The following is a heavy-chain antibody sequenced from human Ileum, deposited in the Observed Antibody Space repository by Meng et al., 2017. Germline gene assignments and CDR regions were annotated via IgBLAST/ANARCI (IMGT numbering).Heavy chain of an antibody. D-gene: IGHD7-27*01. CDR1: GDSVSRDTGA. CDR3: AGKDWGEGLDF. Sequence: HVQLQQSGPGLVKPSQTFSLTCAISGDSVSRDTGAWNWIRQSPSRGLEWLGRTYYRSRWYNNYAVSVKSRITINPDTSKNQFSLQLNSVTPDDTAVYYCAGKDWGEGLDFWDQGTLVTVSS. J-gene: IGHJ4*02. CDR2: TYYRSRWYN. V-gene: IGHV6-1*01.